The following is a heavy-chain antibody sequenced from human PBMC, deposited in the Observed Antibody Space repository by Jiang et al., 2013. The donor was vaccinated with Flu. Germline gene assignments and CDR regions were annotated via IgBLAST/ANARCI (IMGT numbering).Heavy chain of an antibody. J-gene: IGHJ4*02. CDR2: IDTNTGSP. V-gene: IGHV7-4-1*02. D-gene: IGHD3-10*01. CDR3: ARGRIQGAMSLYYFDY. Sequence: QAPGQGLEWMGWIDTNTGSPTYAQGFTGRFVFSLDTSVSTAYLQISSLKAEDTAVYYCARGRIQGAMSLYYFDYWGQGPLVTVSS.